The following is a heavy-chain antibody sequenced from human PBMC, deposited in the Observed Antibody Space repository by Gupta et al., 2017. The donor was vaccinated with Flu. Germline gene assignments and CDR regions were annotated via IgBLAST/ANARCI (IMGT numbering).Heavy chain of an antibody. J-gene: IGHJ4*02. D-gene: IGHD3-22*01. CDR1: GFPFDAYG. V-gene: IGHV3-23*01. CDR3: AKSLGYDSGTYYNY. Sequence: EVHLLESGGGLVQPGGSLRLSCAASGFPFDAYGMSWVRQAPGKGLEWVSAISSSGGNTYHADSVQGRFTISRDNSKNTLYLQMNSLRAEDTAFYYCAKSLGYDSGTYYNYWGQGTLVTVSS. CDR2: ISSSGGNT.